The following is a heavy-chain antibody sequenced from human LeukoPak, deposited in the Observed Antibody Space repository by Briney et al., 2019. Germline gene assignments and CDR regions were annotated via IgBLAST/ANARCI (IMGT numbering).Heavy chain of an antibody. V-gene: IGHV3-53*01. J-gene: IGHJ3*02. CDR1: GFTVSSNY. CDR3: ARHLGGSHDAFDI. D-gene: IGHD2-15*01. Sequence: GGSLRLSCAASGFTVSSNYMSWVRQAPGKGLEWVSVIYSGGSTYYADSVKGQFTISRDNSKNTLYLQMNSLRAEDTAVYYCARHLGGSHDAFDIWGQGTMVTVSS. CDR2: IYSGGST.